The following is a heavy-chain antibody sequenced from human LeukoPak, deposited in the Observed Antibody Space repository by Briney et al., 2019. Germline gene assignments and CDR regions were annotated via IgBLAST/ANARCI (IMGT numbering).Heavy chain of an antibody. CDR3: ARVMVVVAATSWTDAFDI. D-gene: IGHD2-15*01. CDR1: GGSFSGYY. V-gene: IGHV4-34*01. CDR2: INRSGST. J-gene: IGHJ3*02. Sequence: PSETLSLTCAVYGGSFSGYYWSWIRQPPGKGLEGIGEINRSGSTNYNPSPKSRVTISVDTSKNQFSLKLSSVTAADTAVYYCARVMVVVAATSWTDAFDIWGQGTMVTVSS.